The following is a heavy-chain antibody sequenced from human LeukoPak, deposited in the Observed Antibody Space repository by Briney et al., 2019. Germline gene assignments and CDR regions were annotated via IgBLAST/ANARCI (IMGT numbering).Heavy chain of an antibody. Sequence: PGRSLRLSCAASGFTFSSYAMHWVRQAAGKGLEWVAIISYDGTIKDYADSVKGRFTISRDNSKNTLYLQMNSLRTEDTAVYYCARGSWRLVRGAASFEFWGQGALVTVSS. J-gene: IGHJ4*02. CDR2: ISYDGTIK. V-gene: IGHV3-30-3*01. CDR1: GFTFSSYA. CDR3: ARGSWRLVRGAASFEF. D-gene: IGHD3-10*01.